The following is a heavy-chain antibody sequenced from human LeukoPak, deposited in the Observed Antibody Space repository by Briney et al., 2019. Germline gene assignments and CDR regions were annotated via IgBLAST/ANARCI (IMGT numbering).Heavy chain of an antibody. Sequence: SETLSLTCAVYGGSFSGYYWSWIRQPPGKGLEWIGEINHSGSTNYNPSLKSRVTISVDTSKNQFSLKLSSVTAAGTAVYYCARDLIADYVWRSYRYSDAFDIWGQGTMVTVSS. D-gene: IGHD3-16*02. J-gene: IGHJ3*02. V-gene: IGHV4-34*01. CDR3: ARDLIADYVWRSYRYSDAFDI. CDR1: GGSFSGYY. CDR2: INHSGST.